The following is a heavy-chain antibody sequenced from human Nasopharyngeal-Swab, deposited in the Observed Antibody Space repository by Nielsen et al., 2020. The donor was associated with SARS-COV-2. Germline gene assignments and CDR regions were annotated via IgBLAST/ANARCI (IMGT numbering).Heavy chain of an antibody. CDR2: IWYDGSNK. D-gene: IGHD6-19*01. Sequence: GGSLRLSCAASGFTFSSYGMHWVRQAPGKGLEWVAVIWYDGSNKYYADSVKGRFTISRDNSKNTLYLQMNSLRAEDTAVYYCARDVPIAVAGTWGDYWGQGTLVTVPS. J-gene: IGHJ4*02. CDR3: ARDVPIAVAGTWGDY. CDR1: GFTFSSYG. V-gene: IGHV3-33*01.